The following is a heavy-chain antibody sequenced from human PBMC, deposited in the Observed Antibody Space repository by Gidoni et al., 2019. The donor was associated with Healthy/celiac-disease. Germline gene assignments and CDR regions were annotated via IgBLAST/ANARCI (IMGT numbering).Heavy chain of an antibody. J-gene: IGHJ4*02. V-gene: IGHV1-69*02. CDR1: GGTFSSYT. Sequence: QVQRVQSGAEVKKPGSSVKVSGKASGGTFSSYTTSWVRQAPGQGLEWMGRIIPILGIANYAQKFQGRVTITADKSTSTAYMELSSLRSEDTAVYYCAGTNGSGSYYYLDYWGQGTLVTVSS. CDR3: AGTNGSGSYYYLDY. CDR2: IIPILGIA. D-gene: IGHD3-10*01.